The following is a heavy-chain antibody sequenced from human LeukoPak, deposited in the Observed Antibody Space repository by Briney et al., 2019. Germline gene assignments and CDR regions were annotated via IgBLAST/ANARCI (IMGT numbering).Heavy chain of an antibody. CDR2: IWYDESNK. V-gene: IGHV3-33*01. CDR1: GFTFSSYG. Sequence: GGSLRLSCAASGFTFSSYGMDWVRQAPGKGLEWVAVIWYDESNKFYADSVKGRFTISRDNSKNTLYLQMNSLRAEDTAVYYCARDRIIVVPDYYFDYWGQGTLVTVSS. J-gene: IGHJ4*02. D-gene: IGHD3-22*01. CDR3: ARDRIIVVPDYYFDY.